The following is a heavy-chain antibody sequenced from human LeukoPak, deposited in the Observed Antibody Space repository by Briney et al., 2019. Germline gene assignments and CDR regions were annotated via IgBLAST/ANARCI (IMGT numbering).Heavy chain of an antibody. J-gene: IGHJ4*02. Sequence: GGSLRLSCAVSGFTFSTYTMNWVRQAPGKGLEWVSSISSSSNYIYYADSVRGRFTISRDNAKNSLSLQMNSLRAEDTAVYYCAKDLSYSIDWPYFDSWGQGTLVTVSS. CDR2: ISSSSNYI. D-gene: IGHD6-19*01. V-gene: IGHV3-21*01. CDR1: GFTFSTYT. CDR3: AKDLSYSIDWPYFDS.